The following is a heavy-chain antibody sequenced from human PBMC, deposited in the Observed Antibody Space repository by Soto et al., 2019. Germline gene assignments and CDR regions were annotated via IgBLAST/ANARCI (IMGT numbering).Heavy chain of an antibody. V-gene: IGHV3-49*03. J-gene: IGHJ6*03. CDR2: IRSKAYGGTT. D-gene: IGHD6-19*01. CDR3: TRGPESASGWYYYYYYMDV. Sequence: GGSLRLSCTASGFTFGDYAMSWFRQAPGKGLEWVGFIRSKAYGGTTEYAASVKGRFTISRDDSKSIAYLQMNSLKTEDTAVYYCTRGPESASGWYYYYYYMDVWGKGTTVTVSS. CDR1: GFTFGDYA.